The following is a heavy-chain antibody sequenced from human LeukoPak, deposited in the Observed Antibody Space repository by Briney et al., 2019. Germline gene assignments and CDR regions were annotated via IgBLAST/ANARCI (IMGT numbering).Heavy chain of an antibody. CDR2: ISSSSSHI. J-gene: IGHJ4*02. V-gene: IGHV3-21*01. Sequence: PGGSLRLSCAASGFTFSSYSMNWVRQAPGKGLEWVSSISSSSSHIYYADSVKGRFTTSRDNAKNSLYLQMNSLRAEDTAVYYCARDREFDYWGQGTLVTVSS. D-gene: IGHD1-26*01. CDR1: GFTFSSYS. CDR3: ARDREFDY.